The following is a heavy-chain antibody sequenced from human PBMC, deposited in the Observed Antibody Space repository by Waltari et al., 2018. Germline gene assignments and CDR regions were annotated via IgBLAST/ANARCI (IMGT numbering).Heavy chain of an antibody. D-gene: IGHD3-22*01. CDR3: ARYYYDSSGYYYYYYGMDV. J-gene: IGHJ6*02. CDR2: IIPIFGTA. CDR1: GGAFRSYA. V-gene: IGHV1-69*08. Sequence: QGQRVQSGAEVKKTGSSVKVSCKASGGAFRSYARSGVRQAQGRGLEWMGRIIPIFGTANYAQKFQGRVTITADKSTSTAYMELSSLRSEDTAVYYCARYYYDSSGYYYYYYGMDVWGQGTTVTVSS.